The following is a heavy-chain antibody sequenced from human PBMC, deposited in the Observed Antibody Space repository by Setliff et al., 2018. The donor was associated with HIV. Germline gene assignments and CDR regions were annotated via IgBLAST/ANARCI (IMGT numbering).Heavy chain of an antibody. D-gene: IGHD6-25*01. Sequence: KPSETLSLTCAVYGGSLSDYYWSWIRQPPGKGLEWIGQINHSGSTIYNPSLKSRVTMSVDSSKNQFSLKLSSVTAADRAVYYCGGSGRWGFVDWGQGTLVTVSS. V-gene: IGHV4-34*01. CDR2: INHSGST. CDR3: GGSGRWGFVD. J-gene: IGHJ4*02. CDR1: GGSLSDYY.